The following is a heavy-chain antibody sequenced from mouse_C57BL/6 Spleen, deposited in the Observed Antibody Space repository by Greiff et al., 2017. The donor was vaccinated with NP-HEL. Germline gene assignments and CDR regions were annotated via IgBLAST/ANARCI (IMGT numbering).Heavy chain of an antibody. CDR2: IYPGSGST. CDR3: AGGLLRGYFDY. Sequence: QVQLKQPGAELVKPGASVKMSCKASGYTFTSYWITWVKQRPGQGLEWIGDIYPGSGSTNYNEKFKSKATLTVATSSSTAYMQLSSLTSEDSAVYYCAGGLLRGYFDYWGQGTTLTGSS. J-gene: IGHJ2*01. V-gene: IGHV1-55*01. D-gene: IGHD2-3*01. CDR1: GYTFTSYW.